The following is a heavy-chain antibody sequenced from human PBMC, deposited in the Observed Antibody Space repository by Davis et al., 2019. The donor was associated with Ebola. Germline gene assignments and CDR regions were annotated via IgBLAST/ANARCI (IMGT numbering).Heavy chain of an antibody. CDR3: ATSFCGSDCFYAFDY. J-gene: IGHJ3*01. D-gene: IGHD2-21*01. CDR1: GLTVSGNY. CDR2: TFAGGLT. Sequence: GGSLRLSCTGSGLTVSGNYMTRVRQSPGKGLEWVSLTFAGGLTYYTDAVKGRFTVSRDSSRNTLFLQMNNVRPEDTAVYYCATSFCGSDCFYAFDYWGRGTTVTVST. V-gene: IGHV3-53*01.